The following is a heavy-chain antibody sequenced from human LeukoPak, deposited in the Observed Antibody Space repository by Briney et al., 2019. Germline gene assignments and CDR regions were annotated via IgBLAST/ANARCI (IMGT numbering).Heavy chain of an antibody. V-gene: IGHV4-34*01. CDR2: INHSGST. J-gene: IGHJ6*03. D-gene: IGHD2-2*01. Sequence: SETLSLTCAVSGGSFSGYYWSWLRQPPGKGLEWIGEINHSGSTNYNPSLKSRVTISVDTSKNQCSLKVTSVTAADTAVYYCARSLYQLLDYMDVWGKGTTVTVSS. CDR1: GGSFSGYY. CDR3: ARSLYQLLDYMDV.